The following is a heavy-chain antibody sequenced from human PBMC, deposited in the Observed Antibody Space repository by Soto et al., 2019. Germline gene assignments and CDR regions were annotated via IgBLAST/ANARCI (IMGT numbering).Heavy chain of an antibody. J-gene: IGHJ4*02. V-gene: IGHV3-73*01. D-gene: IGHD4-17*01. CDR3: TRSGYGDYGDYYFDY. CDR1: GFTFSGSA. Sequence: EVQLVESGGGLVQRGGSLKLSCAASGFTFSGSAMHWVRQASGKGLEWAGRIRSKANNYATSYGASVKGRFTISRDDSENTTYLQMNRLETEDTAVYYCTRSGYGDYGDYYFDYWGQGTLVTVSS. CDR2: IRSKANNYAT.